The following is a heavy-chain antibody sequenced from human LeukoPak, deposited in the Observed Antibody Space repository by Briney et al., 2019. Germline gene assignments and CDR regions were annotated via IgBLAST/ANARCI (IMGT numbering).Heavy chain of an antibody. CDR1: GYPFTSYD. CDR3: ARVWGSADY. D-gene: IGHD3-16*01. CDR2: MNPNSGKS. J-gene: IGHJ4*02. V-gene: IGHV1-8*01. Sequence: GASVKVSCKASGYPFTSYDINWVRQATGQGLEWMGWMNPNSGKSGSAQKFQGRVTTTRDTSISTVYMELSSLRSEDTAVYYCARVWGSADYWGQGTLVTVSS.